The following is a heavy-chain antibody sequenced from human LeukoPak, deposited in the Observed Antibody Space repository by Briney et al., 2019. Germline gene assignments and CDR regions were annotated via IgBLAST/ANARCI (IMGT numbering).Heavy chain of an antibody. Sequence: PGGSLRLSCAASGFTFSSYAMHWVRQAPGKGLEWVAVISYDGCNKYYADSVKGRFTISRDNSKNTLYLQMNSLRAEDTAVYYCAREVPAAGFDPWGQGTLVTVSS. CDR2: ISYDGCNK. V-gene: IGHV3-30*04. J-gene: IGHJ5*02. D-gene: IGHD2-2*01. CDR3: AREVPAAGFDP. CDR1: GFTFSSYA.